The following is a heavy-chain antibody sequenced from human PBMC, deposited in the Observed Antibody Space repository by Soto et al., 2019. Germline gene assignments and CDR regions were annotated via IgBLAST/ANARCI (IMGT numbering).Heavy chain of an antibody. V-gene: IGHV4-4*07. D-gene: IGHD3-16*01. J-gene: IGHJ5*01. Sequence: SETTSLTCPVSGASIRNYYWTWIRQSGGKGREWVGRIFCSGATNYNPSLSSRTTMSVAADKNLLTLNVSSGAAADTAVYYCARIPPVGPSDSWGGGMVVTV. CDR2: IFCSGAT. CDR3: ARIPPVGPSDS. CDR1: GASIRNYY.